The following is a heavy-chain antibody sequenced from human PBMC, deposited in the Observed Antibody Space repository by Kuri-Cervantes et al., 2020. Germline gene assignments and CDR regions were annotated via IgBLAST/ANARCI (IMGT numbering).Heavy chain of an antibody. J-gene: IGHJ3*02. CDR2: IYYSGST. CDR3: AREGGTVTTLIKRNYPFDI. V-gene: IGHV4-39*07. CDR1: GGSISSSSYY. Sequence: SETLSLTCTVSGGSISSSSYYWGWIRQPPGKGLEWIGSIYYSGSTYYNPSLKSRVTISVDTSKNQFFLQLNSVTPEDTAVYYCAREGGTVTTLIKRNYPFDIWGQGTMVTVSS. D-gene: IGHD4-17*01.